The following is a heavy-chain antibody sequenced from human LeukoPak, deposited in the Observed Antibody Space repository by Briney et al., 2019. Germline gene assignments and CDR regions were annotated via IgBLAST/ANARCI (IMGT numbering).Heavy chain of an antibody. CDR3: AKDRGIISDY. J-gene: IGHJ4*02. CDR2: IRYDGSNK. V-gene: IGHV3-30*02. CDR1: GFTFSSYG. Sequence: GGSLRLSCAASGFTFSSYGMHWVRQAPGKGLEWVAFIRYDGSNKYYADSVKGRFTISRGNSKNTLYLQMNSLRAEDTALYYCAKDRGIISDYWGQGILVTVSS. D-gene: IGHD3-10*01.